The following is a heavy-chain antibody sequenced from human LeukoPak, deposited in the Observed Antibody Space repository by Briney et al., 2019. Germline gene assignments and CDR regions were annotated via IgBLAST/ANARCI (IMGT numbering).Heavy chain of an antibody. CDR2: INHSGST. J-gene: IGHJ5*02. Sequence: SETLSLTCAVYGGSFSGYYWSWIRQPPGKGLEWIGEINHSGSTNYNPSLKSRVTISVDTSKNQFSLKLSSVTAADTAVYYCARRVLLWFGELSGRFDPWGQGTLVTVSS. D-gene: IGHD3-10*01. V-gene: IGHV4-34*01. CDR1: GGSFSGYY. CDR3: ARRVLLWFGELSGRFDP.